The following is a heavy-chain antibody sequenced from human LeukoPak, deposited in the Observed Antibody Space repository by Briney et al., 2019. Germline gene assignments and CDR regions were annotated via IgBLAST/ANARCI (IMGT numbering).Heavy chain of an antibody. J-gene: IGHJ6*02. CDR3: ASSPMLGCSGGSCYSGGQYYYYYGMDV. CDR1: GGSISSGGYY. Sequence: SQTLSLTCTVSGGSISSGGYYWSWIRQQPGKGLEWIGYIYYSGSTYYNPSLKRRVTISVDTSKNQFTLKLSSVTAADTAVYYCASSPMLGCSGGSCYSGGQYYYYYGMDVWGQGTTVTVSS. V-gene: IGHV4-31*03. CDR2: IYYSGST. D-gene: IGHD2-15*01.